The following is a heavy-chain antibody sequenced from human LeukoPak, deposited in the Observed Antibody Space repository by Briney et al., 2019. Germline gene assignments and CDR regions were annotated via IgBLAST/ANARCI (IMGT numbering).Heavy chain of an antibody. CDR2: ISDDGGDS. Sequence: TGGSLRLSCAASGFTFSSYAMSWVRQAPGKGLEWVSAISDDGGDSKYAESEKGRFTISRDNSRNRLYLQMNSLRVEDTAIYYCGRDWKLDYWGQGILVTVSS. CDR1: GFTFSSYA. J-gene: IGHJ4*02. CDR3: GRDWKLDY. V-gene: IGHV3-23*01. D-gene: IGHD1-1*01.